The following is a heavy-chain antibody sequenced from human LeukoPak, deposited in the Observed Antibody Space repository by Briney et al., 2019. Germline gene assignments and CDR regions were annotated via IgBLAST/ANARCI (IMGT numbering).Heavy chain of an antibody. CDR2: IRSKANSYAT. Sequence: GGSLRLSCAASGFTFSGSAMHWVRQASGKGLEWVGRIRSKANSYATAYAASVKGRFTISRDDSKNTAYLQMNSLKTEDTAVYYCTRHTVLITIFGVVIPYGMDVWGQGTTVTVSS. CDR1: GFTFSGSA. CDR3: TRHTVLITIFGVVIPYGMDV. D-gene: IGHD3-3*01. J-gene: IGHJ6*02. V-gene: IGHV3-73*01.